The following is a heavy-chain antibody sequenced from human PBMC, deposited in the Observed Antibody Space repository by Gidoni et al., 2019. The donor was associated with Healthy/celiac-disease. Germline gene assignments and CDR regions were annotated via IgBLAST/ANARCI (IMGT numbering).Heavy chain of an antibody. CDR1: GFPFSSYW. J-gene: IGHJ4*02. V-gene: IGHV3-7*03. CDR3: ARKITMVRGSFVYFDY. D-gene: IGHD3-10*01. CDR2: IKQDGSEK. Sequence: EVQLVESGGGLVQPGGSLRLSCAASGFPFSSYWMSWVRQAPGKGLEWVANIKQDGSEKYYVDSVKGRFTISRDNAKNSLYLQMNSLRAEDTAVYYCARKITMVRGSFVYFDYWGQGTLVTVSS.